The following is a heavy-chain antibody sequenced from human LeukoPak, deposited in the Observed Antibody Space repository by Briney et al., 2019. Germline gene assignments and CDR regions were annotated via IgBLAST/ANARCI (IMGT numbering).Heavy chain of an antibody. V-gene: IGHV3-74*01. J-gene: IGHJ2*01. CDR1: GFTFSSYW. CDR3: ARDGLAAATLHWCFDL. Sequence: GGSLRLSCAASGFTFSSYWMHWVRQAPGKGLVWVPRINSDGSSTSYADSVKGRFTISRDNARNSLYLQMNSLRAEDTAVYYCARDGLAAATLHWCFDLWGRGTLVTVSS. D-gene: IGHD2-15*01. CDR2: INSDGSST.